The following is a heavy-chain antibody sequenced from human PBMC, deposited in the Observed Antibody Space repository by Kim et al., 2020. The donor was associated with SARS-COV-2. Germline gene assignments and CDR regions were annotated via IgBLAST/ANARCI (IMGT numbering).Heavy chain of an antibody. V-gene: IGHV3-23*01. Sequence: GGSLRLSCAASGFTFSSYAMSWVRQAPGKGLEWVSAISGSGGSTYYADSVKGRFTISRDNSKNTLYLQMNSLRAEDTAVYYCAKDLCGDYVWGSYCRYFDYWGQGTLVTVSS. J-gene: IGHJ4*02. CDR1: GFTFSSYA. D-gene: IGHD3-16*01. CDR3: AKDLCGDYVWGSYCRYFDY. CDR2: ISGSGGST.